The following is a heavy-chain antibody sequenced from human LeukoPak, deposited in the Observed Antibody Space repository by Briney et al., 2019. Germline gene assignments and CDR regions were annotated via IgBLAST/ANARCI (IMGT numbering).Heavy chain of an antibody. CDR3: ARSITVVAALDA. CDR1: GYTFTSYD. D-gene: IGHD2-15*01. V-gene: IGHV1-8*01. Sequence: ASVKVSCKASGYTFTSYDINWVRQATGQGLEWMGWMNPNSGNTGYAQKFQGRVTMTRNTSISTAYMELSSLRSEDTAVYYCARSITVVAALDAWGQGTLVTVSS. J-gene: IGHJ5*02. CDR2: MNPNSGNT.